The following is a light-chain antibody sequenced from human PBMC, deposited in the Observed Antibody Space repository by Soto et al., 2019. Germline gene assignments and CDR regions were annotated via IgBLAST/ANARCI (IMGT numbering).Light chain of an antibody. CDR2: GVS. J-gene: IGKJ4*01. Sequence: EVVLTQSPATLTVSPGERATLSCRASQRVSSNLAWYQQKPGQAPRLRIYGVSTRATGIPARFSGSGSGTEFTLTISILQSEDSAVYYYQQYKNMIALTFGGGTKVEI. CDR1: QRVSSN. CDR3: QQYKNMIALT. V-gene: IGKV3-15*01.